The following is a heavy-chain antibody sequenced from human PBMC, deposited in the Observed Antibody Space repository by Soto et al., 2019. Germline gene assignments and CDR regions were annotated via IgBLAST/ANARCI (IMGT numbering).Heavy chain of an antibody. CDR1: GFTFSSYW. V-gene: IGHV3-7*01. J-gene: IGHJ4*02. CDR2: IKQDGSEK. Sequence: GGSLRLSCAASGFTFSSYWMSWVRQAPGKGLEWVANIKQDGSEKYYVDSVKGRFTISRDNAKNSLYLQMNSLRAEDTAVYYCARHLSDLVLRFLEWLFAFDYWGQGTLVTVSS. CDR3: ARHLSDLVLRFLEWLFAFDY. D-gene: IGHD3-3*01.